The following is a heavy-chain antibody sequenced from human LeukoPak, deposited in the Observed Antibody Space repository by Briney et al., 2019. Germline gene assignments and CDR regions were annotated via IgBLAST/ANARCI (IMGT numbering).Heavy chain of an antibody. CDR2: ISSSGSTI. Sequence: GGSLRLSCAASGFTFSSYEMNWVRQAPGKGLEWVSYISSSGSTIYYADSVKGRFTISRDNAKNSLYLQMNSLRAEDTAVYYCAKGSSGGSCLDYWGQGTLVTVSS. D-gene: IGHD2-15*01. CDR3: AKGSSGGSCLDY. J-gene: IGHJ4*02. V-gene: IGHV3-48*03. CDR1: GFTFSSYE.